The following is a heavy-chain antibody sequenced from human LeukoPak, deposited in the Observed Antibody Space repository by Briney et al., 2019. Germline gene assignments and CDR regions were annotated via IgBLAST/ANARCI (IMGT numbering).Heavy chain of an antibody. J-gene: IGHJ4*02. CDR2: INGRGGTT. Sequence: GGSLRLSCAASGFTFSSYAMSWVRQAPGKGLEWVSGINGRGGTTYYADSVKGRFTTSRDNSKNTLYLQMNSLRAEDTAVYYCAKDMMGSSWFSLDYWGQGTLVTVSS. D-gene: IGHD6-13*01. CDR3: AKDMMGSSWFSLDY. CDR1: GFTFSSYA. V-gene: IGHV3-23*01.